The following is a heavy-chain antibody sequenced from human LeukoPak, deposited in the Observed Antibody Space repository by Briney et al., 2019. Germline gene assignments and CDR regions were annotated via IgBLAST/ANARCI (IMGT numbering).Heavy chain of an antibody. CDR3: TTDGYCSGGSCYPNWFDP. Sequence: GGSLRLSCAASGFTFSNAWMSGVGQAPGKGLEGVGRMKSKTDGGTTDYAAPVKGRFTISRDDSKNTLYLQMNSLKTEDTAVYYCTTDGYCSGGSCYPNWFDPWGQGTLVTVSS. J-gene: IGHJ5*02. CDR2: MKSKTDGGTT. CDR1: GFTFSNAW. D-gene: IGHD2-15*01. V-gene: IGHV3-15*01.